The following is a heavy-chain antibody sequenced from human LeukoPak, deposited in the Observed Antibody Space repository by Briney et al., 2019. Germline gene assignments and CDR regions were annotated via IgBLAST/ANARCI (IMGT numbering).Heavy chain of an antibody. CDR3: ARDYADYVGYFFFDY. Sequence: GGSLRLSCTASGFTFSSYAMSWVRQAPGKGLEWVSSISGGGETTYYADSAKGRFTISRDNSQNTLYLQMDSLRAEDTAVYYCARDYADYVGYFFFDYWGQGTLVTVSS. D-gene: IGHD4-17*01. J-gene: IGHJ4*02. CDR2: ISGGGETT. CDR1: GFTFSSYA. V-gene: IGHV3-23*01.